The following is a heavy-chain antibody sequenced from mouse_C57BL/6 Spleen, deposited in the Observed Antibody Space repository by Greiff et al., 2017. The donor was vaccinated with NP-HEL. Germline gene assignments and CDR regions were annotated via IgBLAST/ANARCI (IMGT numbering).Heavy chain of an antibody. V-gene: IGHV1-5*01. CDR1: GYTFTSYW. J-gene: IGHJ2*01. CDR2: IYPGNSDT. D-gene: IGHD1-1*01. CDR3: TTFLITTVVATGDY. Sequence: EVQLKESGTVLARPGASVKMSCKTSGYTFTSYWMHWVKQRPGQGLEWIGAIYPGNSDTSYNQKFKGKAKLTAVTSASTAYMELSSLTNEDSAVYYCTTFLITTVVATGDYWGQGTTLTVSS.